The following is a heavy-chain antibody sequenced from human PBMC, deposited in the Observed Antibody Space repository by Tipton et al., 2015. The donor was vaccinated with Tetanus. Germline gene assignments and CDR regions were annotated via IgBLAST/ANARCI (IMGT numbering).Heavy chain of an antibody. V-gene: IGHV4-61*01. CDR1: GGSVRSGSYY. CDR2: ISYSGST. D-gene: IGHD2-2*01. CDR3: ARRSYCSSSRCFDAFDL. Sequence: TLSPTCTVSGGSVRSGSYYWNWIRQPPGKGLEWFGYISYSGSTNSNYSLKSRITISQDTSKNQFSLKLSSVTAADTAVYYCARRSYCSSSRCFDAFDLWGQGTMVTVSS. J-gene: IGHJ3*01.